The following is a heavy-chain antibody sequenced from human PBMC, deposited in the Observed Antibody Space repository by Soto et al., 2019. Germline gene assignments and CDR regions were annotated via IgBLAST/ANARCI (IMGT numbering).Heavy chain of an antibody. CDR2: IYPGDSDT. CDR3: ARSYSSSWSDNSEPTKNYYGMDV. J-gene: IGHJ6*02. CDR1: GYSFTSYW. D-gene: IGHD6-13*01. V-gene: IGHV5-51*01. Sequence: GESLKISCKGSGYSFTSYWIGWVRQMPGKGLEWMGIIYPGDSDTRYSPSFQGQVTISADKSISTAYLQWSSLKASDTAMYYCARSYSSSWSDNSEPTKNYYGMDVWGQGTTVT.